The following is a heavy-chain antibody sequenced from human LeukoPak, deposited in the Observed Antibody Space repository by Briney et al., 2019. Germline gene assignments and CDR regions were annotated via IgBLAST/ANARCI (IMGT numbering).Heavy chain of an antibody. CDR3: ARDRRAGREWLEAFDI. D-gene: IGHD5-12*01. Sequence: SETLSLTCTVSGGFISSYYWSWIRQPPGKGLEWVGYIFYSGSTNYNPSLKSRVTISVDTSKNQFSLKLSSVTAADTAVYYCARDRRAGREWLEAFDIWGQGTMVTVSS. J-gene: IGHJ3*02. CDR2: IFYSGST. CDR1: GGFISSYY. V-gene: IGHV4-59*01.